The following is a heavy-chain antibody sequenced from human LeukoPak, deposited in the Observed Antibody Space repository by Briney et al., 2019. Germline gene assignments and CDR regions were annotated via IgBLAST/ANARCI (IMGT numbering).Heavy chain of an antibody. Sequence: GGSLRLSSVASGFTLGSYAASWVRQVHGKGLEWVSAVIGMGGRTYYADAVKGRFTISRNNSKNTLYLQMNSLRAEDTAVYYCAKDRRMMVRGVIPYFDYWGQGTLVTVSS. CDR2: VIGMGGRT. CDR3: AKDRRMMVRGVIPYFDY. CDR1: GFTLGSYA. J-gene: IGHJ4*02. V-gene: IGHV3-23*01. D-gene: IGHD3-10*01.